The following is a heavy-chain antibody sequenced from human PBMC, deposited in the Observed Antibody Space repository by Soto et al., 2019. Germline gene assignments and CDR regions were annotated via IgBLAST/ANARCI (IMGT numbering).Heavy chain of an antibody. CDR3: ARVLAVAGDYYYYGMDV. V-gene: IGHV1-69*02. CDR2: IIPILGIA. J-gene: IGHJ6*02. Sequence: QVQLVQSGAEVKKPGSSVKVSCKASGGTFSSYTISWVRQAPGQGLEWMGRIIPILGIANYAQKFQGRVTITADKSTSTAYRELSSLRSEDTAVYYCARVLAVAGDYYYYGMDVWGQGTTVTVSS. CDR1: GGTFSSYT. D-gene: IGHD6-19*01.